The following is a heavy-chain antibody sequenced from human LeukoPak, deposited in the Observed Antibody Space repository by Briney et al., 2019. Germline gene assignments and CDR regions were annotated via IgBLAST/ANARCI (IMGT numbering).Heavy chain of an antibody. CDR2: INHSGST. D-gene: IGHD2-15*01. V-gene: IGHV4-34*01. CDR1: GGSFSGYY. CDR3: ARGPRYTHVVVVAATAWYFDL. Sequence: PSETLSLTCAVYGGSFSGYYWSWIRQPPGKGLEWIGEINHSGSTNYNPSLKSRVTISVDTSKNQFSLKLSSVTAADTAVYYCARGPRYTHVVVVAATAWYFDLWGRGTLVTVSS. J-gene: IGHJ2*01.